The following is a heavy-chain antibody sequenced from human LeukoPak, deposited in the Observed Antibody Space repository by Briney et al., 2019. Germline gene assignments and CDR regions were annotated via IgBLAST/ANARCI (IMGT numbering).Heavy chain of an antibody. J-gene: IGHJ4*02. CDR1: GGSISRSSYY. CDR2: IYYSGST. Sequence: PSETLSLTCTVSGGSISRSSYYWGWIRQPPGKGLEWIGSIYYSGSTYYNPSLKSRVTISVDTSKNQFSLKLSSVTAADTAVYYCARRRGSSWYYYFDYWGQGTLVTVSS. CDR3: ARRRGSSWYYYFDY. D-gene: IGHD6-13*01. V-gene: IGHV4-39*01.